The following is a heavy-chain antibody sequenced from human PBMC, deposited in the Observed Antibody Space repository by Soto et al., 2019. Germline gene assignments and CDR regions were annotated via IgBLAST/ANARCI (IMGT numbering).Heavy chain of an antibody. CDR3: AQGGTYHIGDFDS. J-gene: IGHJ4*02. CDR1: GFTFNIYT. Sequence: DVQLLESGGGLVQPGGSLRLSCAASGFTFNIYTMSWVRQAPGKGLEWVSGIGARGSDTYFADSVKGRFTISRDNAMDMLYLQMNSLRAEDTAVYFCAQGGTYHIGDFDSWGQGNLVTVSS. CDR2: IGARGSDT. V-gene: IGHV3-23*01. D-gene: IGHD5-12*01.